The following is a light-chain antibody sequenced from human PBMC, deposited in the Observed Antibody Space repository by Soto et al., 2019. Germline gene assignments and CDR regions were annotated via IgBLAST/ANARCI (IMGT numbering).Light chain of an antibody. Sequence: YELTQPPSVSVSPGQTARITCSGDALPKQYAYWYQQKPGQAPVLVIYKDSERPSGIPERFSGSSSGTTVTLTISGVQAEDEADYYCQSAESSGTYVVFGGGTKVTVL. CDR2: KDS. CDR1: ALPKQY. J-gene: IGLJ2*01. CDR3: QSAESSGTYVV. V-gene: IGLV3-25*03.